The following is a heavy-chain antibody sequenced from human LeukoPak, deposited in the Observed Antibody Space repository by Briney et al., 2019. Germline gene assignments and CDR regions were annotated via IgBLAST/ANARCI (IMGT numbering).Heavy chain of an antibody. CDR2: ISYDGSNK. D-gene: IGHD3-22*01. Sequence: GGSLRLSCAASGFTFSSYGMHWVRQAPGKGLEWVAVISYDGSNKYYADSVKGRFTISRDNSKNTLYLQMNSLRAEDTAVYYCAKGPFFYYDASGYNYFDSWGQGTLVTVSS. CDR3: AKGPFFYYDASGYNYFDS. CDR1: GFTFSSYG. V-gene: IGHV3-30*18. J-gene: IGHJ4*02.